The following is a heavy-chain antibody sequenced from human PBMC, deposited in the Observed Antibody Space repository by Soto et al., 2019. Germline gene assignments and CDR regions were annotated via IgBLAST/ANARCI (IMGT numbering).Heavy chain of an antibody. J-gene: IGHJ4*02. CDR2: IYYSGST. V-gene: IGHV4-59*08. D-gene: IGHD5-12*01. CDR1: GGSISSYY. Sequence: QVQLQESGPGLVKPSETLSLTCTVSGGSISSYYWSWIRQPPGKGLEWIGYIYYSGSTNYNPSLKSRVTISVDTSKHQFPLKLSSVTAADTAVYYCARLHSGYDYRVNYFDYWGQGTLVTVSS. CDR3: ARLHSGYDYRVNYFDY.